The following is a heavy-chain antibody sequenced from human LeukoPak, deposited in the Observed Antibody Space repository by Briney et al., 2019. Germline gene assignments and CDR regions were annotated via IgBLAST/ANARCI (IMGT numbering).Heavy chain of an antibody. CDR1: EFTFITYG. V-gene: IGHV3-30*02. CDR2: IGHDGTKE. Sequence: GGSLRLSCAASEFTFITYGMHWVRQAPGKGLEWVAFIGHDGTKEYYADSVKGRFTISRDNSKNTLYLQMNSLRAEDTAVYYCSREAFSYDTSGYLLDWGQGTLVTVSS. CDR3: SREAFSYDTSGYLLD. D-gene: IGHD3-22*01. J-gene: IGHJ4*02.